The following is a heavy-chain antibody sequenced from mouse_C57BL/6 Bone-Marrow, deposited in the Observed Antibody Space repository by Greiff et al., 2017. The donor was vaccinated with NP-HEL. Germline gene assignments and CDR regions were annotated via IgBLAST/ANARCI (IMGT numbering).Heavy chain of an antibody. D-gene: IGHD1-1*01. Sequence: QVQLQQSGAELVRPGASVKLSCKASGYTFTDYYINWVKQRPGKGLEWIARIYPGSGNTNYNEKLKGKATMTAEKSSSTAYMQLSRLPSEDSAVYFCARGATVVARGFAYWGQGTLVTVSA. CDR1: GYTFTDYY. J-gene: IGHJ3*01. CDR3: ARGATVVARGFAY. V-gene: IGHV1-76*01. CDR2: IYPGSGNT.